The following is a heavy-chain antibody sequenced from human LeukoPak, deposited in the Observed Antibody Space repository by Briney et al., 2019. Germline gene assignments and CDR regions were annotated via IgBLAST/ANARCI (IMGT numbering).Heavy chain of an antibody. V-gene: IGHV1-2*06. CDR2: INPNSGGT. J-gene: IGHJ4*02. CDR1: GYTFTGYY. CDR3: ARTRYCSGGSCYSYYFDY. Sequence: GASVKVSCKASGYTFTGYYMHWVRQAPGQGLEWMGRINPNSGGTNYAQKFQGRATMTRDTSISTAYMELSRLRSDDTAVYYCARTRYCSGGSCYSYYFDYWGQGTLVTVSS. D-gene: IGHD2-15*01.